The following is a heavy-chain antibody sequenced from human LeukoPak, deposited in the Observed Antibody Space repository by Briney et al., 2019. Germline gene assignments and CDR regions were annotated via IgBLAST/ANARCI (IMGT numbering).Heavy chain of an antibody. CDR3: ARQYQLLNSLDY. Sequence: ASVKVSCKASGYTFTGYYMHWVRQAPGQGLEWMGWINPNSGGTNYAQKFPGRVTMTRDTSISTAYMELSRLRSDDTAVYYCARQYQLLNSLDYWGQGTLVTVSS. J-gene: IGHJ4*02. V-gene: IGHV1-2*02. CDR2: INPNSGGT. D-gene: IGHD2-2*01. CDR1: GYTFTGYY.